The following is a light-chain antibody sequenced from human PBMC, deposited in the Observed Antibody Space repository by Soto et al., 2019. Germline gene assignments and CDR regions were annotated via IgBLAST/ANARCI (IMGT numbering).Light chain of an antibody. CDR1: QSVSSY. CDR3: QLRSNWPQCT. J-gene: IGKJ1*01. Sequence: DIVLTQSPATLSLSHGDRATLSCRASQSVSSYLAWYQQKPGQALRLLIYDASNRATGIPARFSGSGSGTDFSLTISSLEHEEFAVYYCQLRSNWPQCTFGQGTKVDIK. V-gene: IGKV3-11*01. CDR2: DAS.